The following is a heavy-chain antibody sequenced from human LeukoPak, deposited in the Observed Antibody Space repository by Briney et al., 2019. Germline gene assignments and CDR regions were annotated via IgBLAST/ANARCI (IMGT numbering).Heavy chain of an antibody. Sequence: GGSLRLSCAAYGFTFSDYYMSWIRQAPGQGLEWVAVIWYDGSNKYYADSVKGRFTISRDNAKNSLYLQMNSLRAEDTAVYYCARSYGWLPGGMWGQGTLVTVSS. V-gene: IGHV3-33*08. J-gene: IGHJ4*02. CDR3: ARSYGWLPGGM. D-gene: IGHD5-12*01. CDR1: GFTFSDYY. CDR2: IWYDGSNK.